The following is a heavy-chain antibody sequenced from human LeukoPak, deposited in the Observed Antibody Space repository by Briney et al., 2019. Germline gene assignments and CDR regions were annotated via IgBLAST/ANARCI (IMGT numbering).Heavy chain of an antibody. D-gene: IGHD3-22*01. CDR1: GGSISSSSYY. CDR2: IYYSGST. CDR3: ARLPGVLNDYYDSSGGDY. Sequence: SETLSLTCTVSGGSISSSSYYWGWIRQPPGKGLEWIGSIYYSGSTYYNPSLKSRVTISVDTSKNQFSLKLSSVTAADTAVYYCARLPGVLNDYYDSSGGDYWGQGTLVTVSS. J-gene: IGHJ4*02. V-gene: IGHV4-39*01.